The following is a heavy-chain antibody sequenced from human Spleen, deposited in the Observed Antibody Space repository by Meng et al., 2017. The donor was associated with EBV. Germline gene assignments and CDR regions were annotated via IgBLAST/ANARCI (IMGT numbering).Heavy chain of an antibody. J-gene: IGHJ4*02. CDR3: VRGYCSGGSCYSDY. Sequence: QVMPQQWGAGVLEHSEAPSLTCAVDGGSISGHSLICIRQPPGKGLEWIGEINHSGSTNYNPSLKSRVTISVDTSKNQFSLKLSSVTAADTAVYYCVRGYCSGGSCYSDYWGQGTLVTVSS. V-gene: IGHV4-34*02. CDR1: GGSISGHS. D-gene: IGHD2-15*01. CDR2: INHSGST.